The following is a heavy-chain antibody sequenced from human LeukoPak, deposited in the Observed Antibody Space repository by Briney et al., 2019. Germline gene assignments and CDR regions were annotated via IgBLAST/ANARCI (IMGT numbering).Heavy chain of an antibody. J-gene: IGHJ4*02. CDR2: FYYSGST. V-gene: IGHV4-39*07. Sequence: SETLSLTCTVSGGSISSTTYYWGWIRQPPGKGLEWIGSFYYSGSTSYNPSLKSRVTISVDTSKNQFSLKLSSVTAADTAVYYCARRGGTYTFDYWGQGTLVTVSS. CDR3: ARRGGTYTFDY. CDR1: GGSISSTTYY. D-gene: IGHD1-26*01.